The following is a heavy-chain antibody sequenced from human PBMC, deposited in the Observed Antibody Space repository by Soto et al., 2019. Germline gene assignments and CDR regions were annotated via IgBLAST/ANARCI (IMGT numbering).Heavy chain of an antibody. J-gene: IGHJ6*02. CDR2: IWYDGSNK. D-gene: IGHD3-9*01. CDR1: GFTFSSYG. CDR3: AREMLTYDILTAYYYYGMDV. Sequence: GGSLRLSCAASGFTFSSYGMHWVRQAPGKGLEWVAVIWYDGSNKYYADSVKGRFTISRDNSKNTLYLQMNSLRAEDTAVYYFAREMLTYDILTAYYYYGMDVWGQGTTVTVSS. V-gene: IGHV3-33*01.